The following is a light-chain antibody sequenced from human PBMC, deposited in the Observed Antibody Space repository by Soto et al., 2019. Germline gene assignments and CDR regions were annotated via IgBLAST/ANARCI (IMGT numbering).Light chain of an antibody. Sequence: QSALTQPASVSGSPGQSITISCTGTSSDVGGYNYVSWYQQHPGKAPKSMIYDVNNRPSGVSNRFSGSKSGNTASLTISGLQAEDEADYYCSSYTSSSAFFVFGTGTKLTVL. CDR1: SSDVGGYNY. V-gene: IGLV2-14*03. CDR2: DVN. J-gene: IGLJ1*01. CDR3: SSYTSSSAFFV.